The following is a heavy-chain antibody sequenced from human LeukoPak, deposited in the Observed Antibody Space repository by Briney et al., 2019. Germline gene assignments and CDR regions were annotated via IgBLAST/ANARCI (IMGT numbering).Heavy chain of an antibody. CDR3: ARDLFSSSSC. D-gene: IGHD6-13*01. CDR1: GGSFTEYH. V-gene: IGHV4-34*01. Sequence: SETLSLTCAVYGGSFTEYHWSWIRQPPGKSLEWIGEINYTGRTHYNPSLTSRVTISIDMSERQFSLRLTSVTAADTAVYYCARDLFSSSSCWGQGTLVTVSS. J-gene: IGHJ4*02. CDR2: INYTGRT.